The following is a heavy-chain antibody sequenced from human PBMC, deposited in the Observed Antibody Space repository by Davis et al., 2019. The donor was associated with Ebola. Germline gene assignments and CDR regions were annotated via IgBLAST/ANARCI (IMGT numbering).Heavy chain of an antibody. J-gene: IGHJ2*01. V-gene: IGHV5-51*01. D-gene: IGHD3-16*02. Sequence: KVSCKGSGYSFTSYWIGWVRQMPGKGLEWMGIIFPGDPEIRYSPSFEGQVTISADKSINTAYLQWSSLKASDTAIYYCARHVTSGIVPLYFDLWGRGTLVTVSS. CDR1: GYSFTSYW. CDR3: ARHVTSGIVPLYFDL. CDR2: IFPGDPEI.